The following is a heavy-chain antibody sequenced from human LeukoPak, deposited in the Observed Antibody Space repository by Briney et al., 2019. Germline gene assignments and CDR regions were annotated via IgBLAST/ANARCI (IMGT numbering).Heavy chain of an antibody. J-gene: IGHJ4*02. D-gene: IGHD3-10*01. CDR1: GFTVSSNY. V-gene: IGHV3-66*01. CDR3: ARTSYGSGSYSDY. Sequence: PGGSLRLSCAASGFTVSSNYMSWVRQAPGKGLEWVSVIYSGGATYYADSVKGRFTISTDNSKKTLYLQMNSLRAEDTAVYYCARTSYGSGSYSDYWGQGTLVTVSS. CDR2: IYSGGAT.